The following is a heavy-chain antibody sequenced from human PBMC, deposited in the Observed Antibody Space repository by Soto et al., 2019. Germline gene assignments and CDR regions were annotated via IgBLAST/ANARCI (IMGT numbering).Heavy chain of an antibody. Sequence: ASVKVSCKASGGTFSSYAISWVRQAPGQGLEWMGGISPISGGTNYAQKFQGRVSMTTDTSTTTAYMELRSLRSDDTAVYYWARVVPGAEAWFGPWGQGTLVTVSS. J-gene: IGHJ5*02. V-gene: IGHV1-18*01. D-gene: IGHD2-2*01. CDR2: ISPISGGT. CDR3: ARVVPGAEAWFGP. CDR1: GGTFSSYA.